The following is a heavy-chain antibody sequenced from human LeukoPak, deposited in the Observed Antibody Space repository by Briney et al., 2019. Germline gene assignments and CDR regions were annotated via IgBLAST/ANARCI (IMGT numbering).Heavy chain of an antibody. J-gene: IGHJ4*02. V-gene: IGHV3-13*04. CDR2: IGTAGDT. D-gene: IGHD3-10*01. CDR1: GFTFSSYD. Sequence: PGGSLRLSCAASGFTFSSYDMHWVRQATGKGLEWVSAIGTAGDTYYSDSVKGRFTISSDTSKNTLYLQMNSLRAEDTAVYYCARDLSPVVRASPMGYWGQGTPVTV. CDR3: ARDLSPVVRASPMGY.